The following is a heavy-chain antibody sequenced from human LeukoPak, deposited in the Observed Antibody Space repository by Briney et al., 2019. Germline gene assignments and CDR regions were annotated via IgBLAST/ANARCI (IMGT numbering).Heavy chain of an antibody. D-gene: IGHD6-13*01. V-gene: IGHV1-2*04. CDR1: GYTFTGYY. CDR2: INPNSGGT. J-gene: IGHJ6*03. Sequence: ASVKVSCKASGYTFTGYYMHWVRQAPGQGLEWMGWINPNSGGTNYAQKFQGWVTMTRDTSISTAYMELSRLRSDDTAVYYCARDGSSSWPYYYYYYMDVWGKGTTVTVSS. CDR3: ARDGSSSWPYYYYYYMDV.